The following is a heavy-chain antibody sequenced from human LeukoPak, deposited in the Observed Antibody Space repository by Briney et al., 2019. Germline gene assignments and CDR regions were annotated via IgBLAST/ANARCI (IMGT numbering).Heavy chain of an antibody. J-gene: IGHJ4*02. D-gene: IGHD1-26*01. CDR1: GFNLRNYG. CDR2: MSYDGSKT. V-gene: IGHV3-30*18. CDR3: AKDSGRGTEGYFDY. Sequence: GRSLRLSCAASGFNLRNYGMHWVRQAPGRGPEWVAVMSYDGSKTFYADSVQGRFTISRDNFRNTLYLQMNSLRAEDTAVYYCAKDSGRGTEGYFDYWGQGTLVTVSS.